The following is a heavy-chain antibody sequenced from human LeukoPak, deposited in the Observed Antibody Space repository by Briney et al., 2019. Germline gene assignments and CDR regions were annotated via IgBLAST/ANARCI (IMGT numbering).Heavy chain of an antibody. CDR1: GFTFDDYA. CDR2: ITWNSGNI. J-gene: IGHJ4*02. D-gene: IGHD3-22*01. Sequence: PGRSLRLSCAASGFTFDDYAMHWVRQAPGKGLEWVSGITWNSGNIAYADSVMGRFTISRDNAKNSLYLQMNSLRAEDAALYYCAKSRDSNTWYYFDYWGQGTLVTVSS. CDR3: AKSRDSNTWYYFDY. V-gene: IGHV3-9*01.